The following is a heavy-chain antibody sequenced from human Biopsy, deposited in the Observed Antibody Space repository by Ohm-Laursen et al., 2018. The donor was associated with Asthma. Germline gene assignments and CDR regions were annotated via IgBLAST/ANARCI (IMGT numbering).Heavy chain of an antibody. V-gene: IGHV3-30*01. Sequence: SLRLSCTASGFSFSNFAIHWVRQAPGKELEWVGVISKDASTQDYADSVKGRFTMARDNSKDTLDLQMNSLREEDTAVYYCVRDGTDDAFDIWGQGTVVSVSS. CDR1: GFSFSNFA. CDR2: ISKDASTQ. CDR3: VRDGTDDAFDI. D-gene: IGHD1-1*01. J-gene: IGHJ3*02.